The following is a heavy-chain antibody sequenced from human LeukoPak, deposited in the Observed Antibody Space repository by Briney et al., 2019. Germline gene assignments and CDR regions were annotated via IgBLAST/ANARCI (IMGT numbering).Heavy chain of an antibody. D-gene: IGHD1-1*01. J-gene: IGHJ4*02. CDR2: ISGSGDTT. CDR3: AKGHSAHGTGFDY. Sequence: GGSLRLSCAASGLTFTSFAMSWVRQAPGKGLEWVSAISGSGDTTYYADSVKGRFTISRDNLENTLYTQINSLRVEDTAVYYCAKGHSAHGTGFDYWGQGTLVIVSS. CDR1: GLTFTSFA. V-gene: IGHV3-23*01.